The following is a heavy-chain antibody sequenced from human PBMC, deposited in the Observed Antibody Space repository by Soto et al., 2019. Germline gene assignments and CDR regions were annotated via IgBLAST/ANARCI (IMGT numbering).Heavy chain of an antibody. J-gene: IGHJ3*02. D-gene: IGHD3-22*01. CDR3: ARYDRLTLDAFDI. Sequence: SETLSLTCTVSGGSISSYYWSWIRQPPGKGLEWIGYIYYSGSTNYNPSLKSRVTISVDTSKNQFSLKLSSVTAADTAVYYCARYDRLTLDAFDIWGQGTMVTVSS. CDR2: IYYSGST. V-gene: IGHV4-59*01. CDR1: GGSISSYY.